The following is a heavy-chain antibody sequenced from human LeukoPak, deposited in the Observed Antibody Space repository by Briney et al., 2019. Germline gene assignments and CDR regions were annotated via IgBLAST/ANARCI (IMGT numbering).Heavy chain of an antibody. CDR3: ARDHAHEYSSSRTLDY. J-gene: IGHJ4*02. D-gene: IGHD6-6*01. V-gene: IGHV1-18*01. CDR1: DYTFTSYG. CDR2: ISAYNGNT. Sequence: ASVKVSCKASDYTFTSYGISWVRQAPGQGLEWMGWISAYNGNTNYAQKLQGRVTMTTDTSTSTAYMELRSLRSDDTAVYYCARDHAHEYSSSRTLDYWGQGTLVTVSS.